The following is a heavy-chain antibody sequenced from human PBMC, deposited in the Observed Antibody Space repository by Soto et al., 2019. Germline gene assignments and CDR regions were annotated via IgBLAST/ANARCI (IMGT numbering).Heavy chain of an antibody. CDR3: ARVESITMVRGGIDY. V-gene: IGHV4-61*01. D-gene: IGHD3-10*01. CDR1: GGSVSSGSYY. J-gene: IGHJ4*02. CDR2: IYYSGST. Sequence: SETLSLTCTVSGGSVSSGSYYWSWIRQPPGKGLEWIGYIYYSGSTNYNPSLKSRVTISVDTSKNQFSLKLSSVTAADTAVYYCARVESITMVRGGIDYWGQGTLVTVSS.